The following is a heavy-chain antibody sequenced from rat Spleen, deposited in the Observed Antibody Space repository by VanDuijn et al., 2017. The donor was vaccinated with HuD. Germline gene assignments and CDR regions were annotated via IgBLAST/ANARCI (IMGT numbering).Heavy chain of an antibody. CDR1: GFTFTHAW. Sequence: EVQLVETGGSLVQPGKSLRLTCATSGFTFTHAWMHWVRQSPTKGLEWVATISFDGGRNFYRDSVKGRFTISRDNAKSSLYLQMDSLRSEDTATYYCARRHFGYTDYFDYWGQGVMVTVSS. D-gene: IGHD1-4*01. CDR2: ISFDGGRN. V-gene: IGHV5-29*01. J-gene: IGHJ2*01. CDR3: ARRHFGYTDYFDY.